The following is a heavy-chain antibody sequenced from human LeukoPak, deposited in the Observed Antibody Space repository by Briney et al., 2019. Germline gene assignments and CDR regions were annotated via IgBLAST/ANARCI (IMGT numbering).Heavy chain of an antibody. V-gene: IGHV1-18*01. CDR3: ARDHGGRSYYVWFDP. D-gene: IGHD1-26*01. J-gene: IGHJ5*02. Sequence: GASVKVSCKASGYTFTSYGISWVRQAPGQGLEWMGWISAYNGNTNYAQKLQGRVTMTTDTSTSTAYMELRSLRSDDTAVYYCARDHGGRSYYVWFDPWGQGTLVTVSS. CDR1: GYTFTSYG. CDR2: ISAYNGNT.